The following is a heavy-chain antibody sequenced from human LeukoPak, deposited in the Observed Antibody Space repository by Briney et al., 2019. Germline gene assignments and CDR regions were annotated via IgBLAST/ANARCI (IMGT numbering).Heavy chain of an antibody. Sequence: GGSLRLSCAASGFTFSSYGMHWVRQAPGKGLEWVAVISYDGSNKYYADSVKGRFTISRDNSKNTLYLQMNSLRAEDTAVYYCAKVYGYSSAYYFDYWGQGTLVTVSS. CDR1: GFTFSSYG. CDR3: AKVYGYSSAYYFDY. D-gene: IGHD6-25*01. V-gene: IGHV3-30*18. CDR2: ISYDGSNK. J-gene: IGHJ4*02.